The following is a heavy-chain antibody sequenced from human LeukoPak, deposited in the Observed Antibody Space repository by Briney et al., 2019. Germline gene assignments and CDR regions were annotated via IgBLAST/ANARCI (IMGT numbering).Heavy chain of an antibody. Sequence: SETLSLTCTVSGGSISSYYWSWIRQPAGKGLEWIGRIYTSGSTNYNPSLKSRVTMSVDTSKNQFSLKLSSVTAADTAVYYCARDLGSGNYPRYYYYMDVWGKGTTVSVSS. CDR1: GGSISSYY. CDR3: ARDLGSGNYPRYYYYMDV. CDR2: IYTSGST. V-gene: IGHV4-4*07. D-gene: IGHD3-10*01. J-gene: IGHJ6*03.